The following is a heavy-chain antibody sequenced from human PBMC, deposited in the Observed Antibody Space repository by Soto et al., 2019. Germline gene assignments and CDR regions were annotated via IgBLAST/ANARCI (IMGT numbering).Heavy chain of an antibody. CDR2: IYYSGTT. Sequence: ETLSLTCTVSGGSISSYYWSWIRQPPGMGLEWIGFIYYSGTTDYNPSLKSRVTISVDTSKNQFSLRLSSVTAADTAVYYCARHGYYYDSRGYWYFDYWGQGALVTVS. V-gene: IGHV4-59*08. CDR1: GGSISSYY. J-gene: IGHJ4*02. CDR3: ARHGYYYDSRGYWYFDY. D-gene: IGHD3-22*01.